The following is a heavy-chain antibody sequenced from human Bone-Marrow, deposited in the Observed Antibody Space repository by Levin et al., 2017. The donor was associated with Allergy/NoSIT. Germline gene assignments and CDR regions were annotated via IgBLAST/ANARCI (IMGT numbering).Heavy chain of an antibody. CDR3: STGAV. D-gene: IGHD3-10*01. CDR1: GFSFGDYA. V-gene: IGHV3-49*04. CDR2: IRSKADGGTT. Sequence: GESLKISCTTSGFSFGDYAMSWVRQAPGKGLEWVGMIRSKADGGTTEYAASVKGRFTISRDDSKRIAHLQMNSLKTEDTAVYYCSTGAVWGKGTTVTVSS. J-gene: IGHJ6*04.